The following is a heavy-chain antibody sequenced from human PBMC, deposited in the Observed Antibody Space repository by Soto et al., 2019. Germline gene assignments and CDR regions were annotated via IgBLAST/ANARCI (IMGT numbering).Heavy chain of an antibody. CDR3: ARDTSGYYSWWFDP. J-gene: IGHJ5*02. Sequence: ASVKVSCKASGYTFTSYAMHWVRQAPGQRLEWMGWINAGNGNTKYSQKFQGRVTITRDTSASTAYMELSSLRSEDTAVYYCARDTSGYYSWWFDPWGQGTLVTVYS. CDR2: INAGNGNT. D-gene: IGHD3-3*01. V-gene: IGHV1-3*01. CDR1: GYTFTSYA.